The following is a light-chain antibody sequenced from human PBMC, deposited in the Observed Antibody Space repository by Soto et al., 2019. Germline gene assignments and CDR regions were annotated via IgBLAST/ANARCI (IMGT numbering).Light chain of an antibody. CDR3: QNYNSAPRT. Sequence: DIQMTQSPSSLSASIGDRVTISCRASQGISNDLAWSQQKPGKVPYLLIYAASTSHSGVPSRFRGSGSGTDFTLTISSLQPEDVATYYCQNYNSAPRTFGQGTKVDIK. CDR1: QGISND. J-gene: IGKJ1*01. V-gene: IGKV1-27*01. CDR2: AAS.